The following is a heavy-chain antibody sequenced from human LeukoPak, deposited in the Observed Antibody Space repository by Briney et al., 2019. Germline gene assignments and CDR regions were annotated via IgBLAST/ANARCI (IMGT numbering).Heavy chain of an antibody. CDR1: GFTFSSYA. D-gene: IGHD6-13*01. CDR3: AEPFSSSWYAPYDY. CDR2: ISFSDDTT. Sequence: GGSLRLSCTTSGFTFSSYAMTWVRQAPGKGLEWVSVISFSDDTTYYADSVKGRSTVSRDNSKNTLYLQMDSLRAEDTAIYYCAEPFSSSWYAPYDYWGQGTPVIVSS. V-gene: IGHV3-23*01. J-gene: IGHJ4*02.